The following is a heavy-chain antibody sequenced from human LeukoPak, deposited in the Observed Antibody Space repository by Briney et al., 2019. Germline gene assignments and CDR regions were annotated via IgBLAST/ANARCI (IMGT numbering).Heavy chain of an antibody. CDR1: GFTFSSYW. J-gene: IGHJ4*02. D-gene: IGHD6-13*01. Sequence: GGSLRLSCAASGFTFSSYWMNWVRQAPGKGLEWVGRIKSRVDGGTTEYAAPVKDRFSISRDDSRNVLYLQMNSLKTDDTAVYYCTTDAGYSSRWYNYWGQGTLVTVAS. CDR2: IKSRVDGGTT. V-gene: IGHV3-15*01. CDR3: TTDAGYSSRWYNY.